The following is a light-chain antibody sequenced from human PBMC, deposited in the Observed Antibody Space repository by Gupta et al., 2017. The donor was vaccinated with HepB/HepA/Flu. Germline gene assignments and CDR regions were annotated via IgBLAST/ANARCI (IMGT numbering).Light chain of an antibody. J-gene: IGKJ4*01. CDR2: AAS. CDR1: DNIMTY. CDR3: QHTFSVPIA. V-gene: IGKV1-39*01. Sequence: PSSLSASVGDRVTITCRASDNIMTYLNWYQHKPGEAPKLLIYAASSLQTGVPSRFSGSGSGTHFTLTITSLQPQDFATYYCQHTFSVPIAFGGGTKVDI.